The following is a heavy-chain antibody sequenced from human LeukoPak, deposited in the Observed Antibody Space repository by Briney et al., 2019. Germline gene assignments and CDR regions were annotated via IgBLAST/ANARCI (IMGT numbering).Heavy chain of an antibody. D-gene: IGHD3-10*01. Sequence: PSETLSLTCTVSGGSISSSSYYWGWIRQPPGEGLEWIGSIYYSGSTYYNPSLKSRVTISVDTSKNQFSLNLNSMTAADTATYYCAGGRRELLWFGELTQGGQGTLVTVSS. CDR3: AGGRRELLWFGELTQ. J-gene: IGHJ4*02. CDR1: GGSISSSSYY. CDR2: IYYSGST. V-gene: IGHV4-39*07.